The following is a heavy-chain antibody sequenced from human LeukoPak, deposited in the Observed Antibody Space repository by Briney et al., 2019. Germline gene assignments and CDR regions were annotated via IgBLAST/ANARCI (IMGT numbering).Heavy chain of an antibody. CDR3: ALMARDSSGYRADY. J-gene: IGHJ4*02. CDR1: GFIFSNYA. V-gene: IGHV3-23*01. D-gene: IGHD3-22*01. Sequence: GGSLRLSCAASGFIFSNYAMSWLRQAPGKGPEWVSAISASGGDTYCADSVRGRFTISRDNSKNTLYAQMNSLRAEDTAVYYCALMARDSSGYRADYWGQGTLVTVSS. CDR2: ISASGGDT.